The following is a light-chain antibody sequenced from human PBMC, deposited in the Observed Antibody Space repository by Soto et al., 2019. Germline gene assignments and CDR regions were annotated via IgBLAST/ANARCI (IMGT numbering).Light chain of an antibody. V-gene: IGKV3-20*01. CDR2: GAS. Sequence: EIVLTQSPGTLSLSPWERATLCCRSSQSVSSSYLAWYQQKPGQAPRLLIYGASSRATGIPDRFSGSGSGTDFTLSISRLEPEDFAVYFCQQYGDSPLTFGGGTKVDIK. J-gene: IGKJ4*01. CDR1: QSVSSSY. CDR3: QQYGDSPLT.